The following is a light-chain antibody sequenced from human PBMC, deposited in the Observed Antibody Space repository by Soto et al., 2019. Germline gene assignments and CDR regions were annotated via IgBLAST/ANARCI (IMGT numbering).Light chain of an antibody. CDR1: QSVDNNY. CDR3: QQYGSSPWT. J-gene: IGKJ1*01. V-gene: IGKV3-20*01. CDR2: GAS. Sequence: EIVLTQSPGTLSLSPGERDTLSCRASQSVDNNYLAWYQQKLGQAPRLLIYGASSRATGIPDRFSGSGSGTDFTLTIGRLEPEDFTVYYCQQYGSSPWTFGEGTKVDIK.